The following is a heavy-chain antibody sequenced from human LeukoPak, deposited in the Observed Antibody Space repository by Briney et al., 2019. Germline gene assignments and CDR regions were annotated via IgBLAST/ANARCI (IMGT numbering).Heavy chain of an antibody. J-gene: IGHJ5*02. V-gene: IGHV1-2*02. CDR2: INPNSGGT. Sequence: GASVKVSCKASGYTFTGYYMHWVRQAPGQGLEWMGWINPNSGGTNYAQKFQGRVTMTRDTSISTAYMELSRLRSDDTAVYYCARGIVVVPAATTQRGWFDPWGQGTLVTVSS. CDR1: GYTFTGYY. CDR3: ARGIVVVPAATTQRGWFDP. D-gene: IGHD2-2*01.